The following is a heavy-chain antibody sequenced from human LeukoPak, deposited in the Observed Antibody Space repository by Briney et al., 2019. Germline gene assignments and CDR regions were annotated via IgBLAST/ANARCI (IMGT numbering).Heavy chain of an antibody. D-gene: IGHD3-3*01. J-gene: IGHJ6*02. CDR3: ARDGVYGMDV. V-gene: IGHV3-7*01. CDR1: GFIFSSHW. Sequence: PGGSLRLSCAASGFIFSSHWMNWVRQAPGKGLEWVANIKQDGSERYFVDSVKGRFTISRDNAKNSLYLQMNSLRDDDTAVYYCARDGVYGMDVWGQGTTVTVSS. CDR2: IKQDGSER.